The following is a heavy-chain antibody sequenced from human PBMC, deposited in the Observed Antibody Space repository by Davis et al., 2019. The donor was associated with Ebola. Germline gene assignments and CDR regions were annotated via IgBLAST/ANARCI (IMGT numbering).Heavy chain of an antibody. CDR1: GFSLGTSGVE. CDR3: AHRYGEY. J-gene: IGHJ4*02. V-gene: IGHV2-5*02. Sequence: SGPTLVKPTQTLTLTCTFSGFSLGTSGVEVGWIRQPPGKALEWLAVIYWDDDKRYSPSLNSRLTITKDTSKNQVVLTMTNMDPVDTATYYCAHRYGEYWGQGTLVTVSS. CDR2: IYWDDDK. D-gene: IGHD4-17*01.